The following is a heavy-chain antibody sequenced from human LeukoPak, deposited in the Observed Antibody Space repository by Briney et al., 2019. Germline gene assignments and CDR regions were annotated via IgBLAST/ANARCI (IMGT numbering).Heavy chain of an antibody. Sequence: SETLSLTCTVSGYSISSDYYWGWIRQPPGKGLEWIGSIYHSGSTYYNPPLKSRVTISVDTSKNQFSLKLSSVSAADTAVYYCTRETLAQTYNWFDPWGQGTLVTVSS. CDR3: TRETLAQTYNWFDP. V-gene: IGHV4-38-2*02. CDR2: IYHSGST. CDR1: GYSISSDYY. J-gene: IGHJ5*02.